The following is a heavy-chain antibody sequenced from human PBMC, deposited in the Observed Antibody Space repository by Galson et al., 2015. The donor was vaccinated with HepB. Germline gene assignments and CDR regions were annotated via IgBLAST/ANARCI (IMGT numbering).Heavy chain of an antibody. CDR2: INPSGGST. V-gene: IGHV1-46*04. J-gene: IGHJ6*02. D-gene: IGHD2-15*01. CDR3: ARGSELGYCSGGSCENYYYYYGMDV. Sequence: SVKVSCKASGYTFTSYYMHWVRQAPGQGLEWMGIINPSGGSTSYAQKLQGRVTMTRDTSTSTVYMELSSLRSEDTAVYYCARGSELGYCSGGSCENYYYYYGMDVWGQGTTVTVSS. CDR1: GYTFTSYY.